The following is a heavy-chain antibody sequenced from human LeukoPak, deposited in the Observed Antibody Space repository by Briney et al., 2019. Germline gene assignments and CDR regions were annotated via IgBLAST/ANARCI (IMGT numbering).Heavy chain of an antibody. D-gene: IGHD4-17*01. V-gene: IGHV3-15*01. CDR2: IKSKADGGTT. Sequence: GGSLRLSCAASGFTFSNAWMSWVRQAPGKGLEWVGRIKSKADGGTTDYAAPVKGRFTISRDDSKNTLYLQMNSLKTEDTAVYYCTTGPLNGDYKGEDYWGQGTLVTVSS. CDR1: GFTFSNAW. J-gene: IGHJ4*02. CDR3: TTGPLNGDYKGEDY.